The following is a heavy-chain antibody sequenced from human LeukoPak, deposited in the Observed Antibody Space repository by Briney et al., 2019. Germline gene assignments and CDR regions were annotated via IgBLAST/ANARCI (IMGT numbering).Heavy chain of an antibody. J-gene: IGHJ4*02. D-gene: IGHD3-10*01. Sequence: GGSLRLSCLVSGLTVRTNYFSWVRQAPGKGLQWVSVLYSGGATFYTDSVKGRFTISRDNSKNTLYLEMSSLRVEDTASYYCVRERAGRFDYWGQGTLITVSS. CDR1: GLTVRTNY. V-gene: IGHV3-53*01. CDR2: LYSGGAT. CDR3: VRERAGRFDY.